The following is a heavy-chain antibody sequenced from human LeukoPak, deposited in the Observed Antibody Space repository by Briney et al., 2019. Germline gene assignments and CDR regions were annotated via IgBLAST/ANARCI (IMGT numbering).Heavy chain of an antibody. J-gene: IGHJ4*02. CDR3: ARDHGGGSWYYFDY. CDR2: IKSKTDGGTT. Sequence: GGSLRLSCAASGFTFSNAWMNWVRQAPGKGLEWVGRIKSKTDGGTTDYAAPVKGRFAISRDNSKNTLYVQMNSLRADDTAVYYCARDHGGGSWYYFDYWGQGTLVTVSS. CDR1: GFTFSNAW. D-gene: IGHD2-15*01. V-gene: IGHV3-15*07.